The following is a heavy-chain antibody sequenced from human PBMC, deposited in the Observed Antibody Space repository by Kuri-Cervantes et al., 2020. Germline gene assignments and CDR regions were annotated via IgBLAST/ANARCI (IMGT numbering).Heavy chain of an antibody. Sequence: SETLSLTCTVSGGSISSSSYYWGWIRQPPGKGLEWIGSIHYSGSTYYNPSLKSRVTISVDTSKNQFSLKLSSVTAADTAVYYCARLSWGEVSFDYWGQGTLVTVSS. CDR3: ARLSWGEVSFDY. CDR1: GGSISSSSYY. J-gene: IGHJ4*02. D-gene: IGHD7-27*01. V-gene: IGHV4-39*01. CDR2: IHYSGST.